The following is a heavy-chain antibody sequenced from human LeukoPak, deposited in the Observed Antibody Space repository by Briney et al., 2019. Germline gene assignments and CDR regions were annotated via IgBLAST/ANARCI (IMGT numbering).Heavy chain of an antibody. V-gene: IGHV3-74*01. CDR1: GFTFSSSW. J-gene: IGHJ5*02. CDR2: ISDDGSTT. D-gene: IGHD5-12*01. Sequence: PGGSLRLSCAASGFTFSSSWMHWVRQAPGKGLVWVSRISDDGSTTTYADSVKGRFTVSRDNAKNTLHLQMNSLRAEDTAVYYCARAYSRNRFYPCGHGTLVTVSS. CDR3: ARAYSRNRFYP.